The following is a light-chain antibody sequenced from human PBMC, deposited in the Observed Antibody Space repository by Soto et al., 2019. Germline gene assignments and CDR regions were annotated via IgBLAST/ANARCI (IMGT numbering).Light chain of an antibody. Sequence: EIVMTQSPATLSVSPGERATVSCMASLSISTNLAWYQQKPGQAPRLLIYGASTRATGVPARFSGSGSGTEFALTISNLQSEDSAIYFCQQYDTWLLWTFGQGTRVEVK. J-gene: IGKJ1*01. CDR3: QQYDTWLLWT. CDR1: LSISTN. V-gene: IGKV3-15*01. CDR2: GAS.